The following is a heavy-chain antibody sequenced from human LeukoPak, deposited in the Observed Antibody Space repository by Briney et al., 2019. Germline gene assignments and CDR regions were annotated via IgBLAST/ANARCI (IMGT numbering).Heavy chain of an antibody. Sequence: GGSLRLSCAASGFTFSSYEMNWVRQAPGKGLEWVSYISSSGSTIYYADSVKGRFTISRDNARNSLYLQMNSLRDVDTALYYCARDETYGGNSGYWGQGTLVTVSS. D-gene: IGHD4-23*01. CDR1: GFTFSSYE. V-gene: IGHV3-48*03. J-gene: IGHJ4*02. CDR2: ISSSGSTI. CDR3: ARDETYGGNSGY.